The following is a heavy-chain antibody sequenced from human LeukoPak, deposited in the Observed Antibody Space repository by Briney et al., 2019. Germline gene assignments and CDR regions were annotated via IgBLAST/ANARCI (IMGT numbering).Heavy chain of an antibody. CDR1: GFNFNNYW. Sequence: RSLRLACAASGFNFNNYWMHWVRHTPGKGLEWVSRINSDGSTTTYADSVKGRFTISRDNTKNMLYLQMNSLTAEDTAMYYCASLSQYPSAWFDPWGQGTLVTVSS. J-gene: IGHJ5*02. CDR3: ASLSQYPSAWFDP. V-gene: IGHV3-74*01. CDR2: INSDGSTT. D-gene: IGHD2/OR15-2a*01.